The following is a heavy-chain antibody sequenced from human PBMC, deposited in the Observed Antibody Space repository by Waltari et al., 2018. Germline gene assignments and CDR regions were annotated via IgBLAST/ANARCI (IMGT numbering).Heavy chain of an antibody. J-gene: IGHJ4*02. Sequence: EVQLLESGGGLVQPGGSLRLSCAASGFTFSSYAMSWVRQAPGKGLEGVAAISGSCGSTYYADSVKGRFTISRDNSKNTLYLQMNSLRAEDTAVYYCAKGRGHDWYFNYWGQGTLVTVSS. D-gene: IGHD3-9*01. V-gene: IGHV3-23*01. CDR3: AKGRGHDWYFNY. CDR2: ISGSCGST. CDR1: GFTFSSYA.